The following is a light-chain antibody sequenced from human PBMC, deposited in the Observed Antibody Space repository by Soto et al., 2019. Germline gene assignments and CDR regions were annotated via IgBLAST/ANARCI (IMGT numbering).Light chain of an antibody. Sequence: QSVLTQPASVSGSPGQSITISCTASSSDVGAYNYVSWYQQHPGKAPRLMIYEVTNRPSGVSNRFSGSKSGNTASLTISGLRAEDEADYYCSSYTSGSTLVVFGGGTKVTVL. CDR3: SSYTSGSTLVV. V-gene: IGLV2-14*01. J-gene: IGLJ2*01. CDR1: SSDVGAYNY. CDR2: EVT.